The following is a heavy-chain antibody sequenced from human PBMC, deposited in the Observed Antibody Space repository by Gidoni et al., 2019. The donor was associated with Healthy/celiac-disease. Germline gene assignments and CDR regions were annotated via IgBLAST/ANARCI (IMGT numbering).Heavy chain of an antibody. CDR1: GFTFSSYA. V-gene: IGHV3-23*01. CDR3: AKEGGWYPYYYYGMDV. D-gene: IGHD6-19*01. Sequence: EVQLLESGGGLVQPGGSLRLSCGASGFTFSSYAISWVRPAPGKGLEWVSAISGSGGSTYYADSVKGRFTISRDNSKNTLYLQMNSLRAEDTAVYYCAKEGGWYPYYYYGMDVWGQGTTVTVSS. J-gene: IGHJ6*02. CDR2: ISGSGGST.